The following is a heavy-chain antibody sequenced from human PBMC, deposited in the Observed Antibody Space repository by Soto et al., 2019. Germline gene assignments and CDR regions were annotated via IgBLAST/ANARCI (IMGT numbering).Heavy chain of an antibody. CDR3: ARGVEYCSSTSCYPHYYGMDV. CDR1: GFTFSSYG. V-gene: IGHV3-33*01. CDR2: IWYDGSNK. Sequence: QVQLVESGGGVVQPGRSLRLSCAASGFTFSSYGMHWVRQAPGKGLEWVAVIWYDGSNKYYADSVKGRFTISRDNSKNTLYLQMNSLRAEDTAVYYCARGVEYCSSTSCYPHYYGMDVWGQGTTVTVSS. D-gene: IGHD2-2*01. J-gene: IGHJ6*02.